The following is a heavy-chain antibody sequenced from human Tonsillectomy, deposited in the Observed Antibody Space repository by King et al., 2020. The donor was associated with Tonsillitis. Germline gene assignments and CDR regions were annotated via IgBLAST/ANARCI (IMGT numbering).Heavy chain of an antibody. Sequence: VQLVESGAEVKKPGASVKVSCKASGYTFTSYYMHWVRQAPGQGLEWMGIINPSGGSTSYAQKFQGRVTMTRDTSTSTVYMELSGLRSEDTAVYYCARDPYYYDSSGYYAKYYFDYWGQGTLVTVSS. V-gene: IGHV1-46*01. CDR1: GYTFTSYY. CDR3: ARDPYYYDSSGYYAKYYFDY. D-gene: IGHD3-22*01. CDR2: INPSGGST. J-gene: IGHJ4*02.